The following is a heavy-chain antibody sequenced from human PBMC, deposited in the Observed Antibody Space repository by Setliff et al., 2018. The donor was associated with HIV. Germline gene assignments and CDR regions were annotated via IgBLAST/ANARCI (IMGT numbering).Heavy chain of an antibody. CDR2: IYHSGSI. CDR3: ARVSRYCSGISCYSFSYDYYMDV. V-gene: IGHV4-38-2*01. CDR1: GYSISSGYY. Sequence: SETLSLTCAVSGYSISSGYYWGWIRQPPGKGLEWIGSIYHSGSINYNPSLKSRVTISVDTSKNQFSLKLTSVTAADTAVFYCARVSRYCSGISCYSFSYDYYMDVWGKGTTVTVSS. D-gene: IGHD2-15*01. J-gene: IGHJ6*03.